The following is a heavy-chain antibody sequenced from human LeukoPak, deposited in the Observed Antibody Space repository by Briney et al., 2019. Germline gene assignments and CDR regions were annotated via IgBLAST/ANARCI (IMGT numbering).Heavy chain of an antibody. D-gene: IGHD6-13*01. Sequence: KPSETLSLTCAVYGGSFSGYYWSWIRQPPGKGLEWIGEINHSGSTNYNPSLKSRVTISVDTSKNQFSLKLSSVTAADTAVYYCALGIAAVDYWCQGTLVTVSS. J-gene: IGHJ4*02. CDR2: INHSGST. V-gene: IGHV4-34*01. CDR3: ALGIAAVDY. CDR1: GGSFSGYY.